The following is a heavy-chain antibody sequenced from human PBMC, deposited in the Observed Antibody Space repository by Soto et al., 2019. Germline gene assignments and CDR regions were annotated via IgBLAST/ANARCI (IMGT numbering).Heavy chain of an antibody. CDR2: IYYSGST. Sequence: QLQLQESGPGLVKPSETLSLTCSVSGGSISSSSSYWGWIRQPPGKGLEWIGTIYYSGSTYYSPSLKGQATISVDTSTSQCSLKLPSVTAADTAVYYCARHGPYDYVWGTYRYYSPPLTHFDYWGQGTLVTVSS. D-gene: IGHD3-16*02. J-gene: IGHJ4*02. CDR3: ARHGPYDYVWGTYRYYSPPLTHFDY. CDR1: GGSISSSSSY. V-gene: IGHV4-39*01.